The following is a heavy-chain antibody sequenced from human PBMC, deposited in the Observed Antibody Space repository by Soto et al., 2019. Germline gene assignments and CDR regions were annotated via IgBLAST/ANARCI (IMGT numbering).Heavy chain of an antibody. CDR3: ARGMVTVIYYYYGMDV. V-gene: IGHV1-69*13. J-gene: IGHJ6*02. CDR2: IIPIFGTA. D-gene: IGHD5-18*01. CDR1: GGTFSSYA. Sequence: VASVKVSCKASGGTFSSYAISWVRQAPGQGLEWMGGIIPIFGTANYAQKFQGRVTITADESTSTAYMELSRLRSEDTAVYYCARGMVTVIYYYYGMDVWGQGTTVTVSS.